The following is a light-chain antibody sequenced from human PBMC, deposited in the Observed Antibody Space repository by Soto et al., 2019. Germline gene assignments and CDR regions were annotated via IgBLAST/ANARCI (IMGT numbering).Light chain of an antibody. CDR3: QQYHNWPPQYT. CDR1: QSVASN. Sequence: EIVMTQSPASLSVSPGDGATLSCRASQSVASNVAWYQQKPGQGPRLLIHGASTRAVGVPARFSGSESGTDFTITINSLQSEDFAVYYCQQYHNWPPQYTFGQGTKLQIK. V-gene: IGKV3-15*01. CDR2: GAS. J-gene: IGKJ2*01.